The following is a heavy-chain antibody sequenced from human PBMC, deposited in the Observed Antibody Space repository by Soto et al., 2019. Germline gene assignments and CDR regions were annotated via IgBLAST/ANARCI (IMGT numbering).Heavy chain of an antibody. D-gene: IGHD3-10*01. CDR1: GYSFTSYW. CDR2: IYPGDSDT. V-gene: IGHV5-51*01. CDR3: ARHERLDISYGSGSHIDY. J-gene: IGHJ4*02. Sequence: GASLTISCKGSGYSFTSYWIAWVRQMPGKGLEWMGIIYPGDSDTRYSPSFQGQITISTDKSFSTAYLQWSSLKASDTALYYCARHERLDISYGSGSHIDYWGQGTLVTGSS.